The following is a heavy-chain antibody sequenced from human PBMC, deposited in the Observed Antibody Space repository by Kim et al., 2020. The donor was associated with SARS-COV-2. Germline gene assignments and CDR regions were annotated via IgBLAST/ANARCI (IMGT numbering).Heavy chain of an antibody. D-gene: IGHD3-10*01. CDR3: VGVPRGHGGKNFDY. V-gene: IGHV4-4*07. Sequence: SETLSLTCTVSGGSISSYYWSWIRQPAGKGLEWIGRIYTSGSTNYNPSLKSRVTMSVDTSKNQFSLKLSSVTAADTAVYYCVGVPRGHGGKNFDYWGQGTLVTVSS. CDR2: IYTSGST. J-gene: IGHJ4*02. CDR1: GGSISSYY.